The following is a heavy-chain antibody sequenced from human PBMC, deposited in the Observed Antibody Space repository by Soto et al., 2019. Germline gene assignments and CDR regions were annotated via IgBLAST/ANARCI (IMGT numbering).Heavy chain of an antibody. V-gene: IGHV1-3*01. Sequence: ASVKVSCKASGYTFTSYAMHWVRQAPGQRLEWMGWINAGNGNTKYSQKFQGRVTITRDTSASTAYMELRSLRSDDTAVYYCARNLADGKTDYYDSSGYWYYFDYWGQGTLVTVSS. CDR2: INAGNGNT. CDR1: GYTFTSYA. CDR3: ARNLADGKTDYYDSSGYWYYFDY. J-gene: IGHJ4*02. D-gene: IGHD3-22*01.